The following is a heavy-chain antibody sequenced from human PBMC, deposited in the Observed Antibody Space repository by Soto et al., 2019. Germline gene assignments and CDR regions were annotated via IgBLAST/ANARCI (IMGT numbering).Heavy chain of an antibody. Sequence: PGGSLRISCAASGYTFSSYSMNWVRQAPGKGLEWVSYISSSSTTMYYADSVKGRFTISRDNAKNSLYLQMNSLRAEDTAVYYCARDYSSVWYFDYWGQGTLVTVSS. D-gene: IGHD6-25*01. CDR1: GYTFSSYS. J-gene: IGHJ4*02. V-gene: IGHV3-48*01. CDR3: ARDYSSVWYFDY. CDR2: ISSSSTTM.